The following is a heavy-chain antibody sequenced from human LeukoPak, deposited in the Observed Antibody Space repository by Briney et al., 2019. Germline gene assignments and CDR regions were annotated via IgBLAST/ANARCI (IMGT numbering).Heavy chain of an antibody. V-gene: IGHV4-59*01. CDR2: IYYSGST. CDR1: GGSISSYY. CDR3: AIAALNWFDP. J-gene: IGHJ5*02. Sequence: PSETLSLTCTVSGGSISSYYWSWIRQPPGKGLEWIGYIYYSGSTNYNPSLKSRVTISVDTSKNQFSLKLSSVTAADTAVYYCAIAALNWFDPWGQGTLVTVSS.